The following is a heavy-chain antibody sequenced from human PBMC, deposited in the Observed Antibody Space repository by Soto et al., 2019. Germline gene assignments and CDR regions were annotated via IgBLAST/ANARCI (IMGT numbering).Heavy chain of an antibody. CDR3: ARRRTTVTNIGPGRYYYYMDV. CDR2: IYPGDSDT. CDR1: GYSFTSYW. V-gene: IGHV5-51*01. D-gene: IGHD4-4*01. J-gene: IGHJ6*03. Sequence: GESLKISCKGCGYSFTSYWIGWVRQMPGKGLEWMGIIYPGDSDTRYSPSFQGQVTISADKSISTAYLQWSSLKASDTAMYYCARRRTTVTNIGPGRYYYYMDVWGKGTTVTVSS.